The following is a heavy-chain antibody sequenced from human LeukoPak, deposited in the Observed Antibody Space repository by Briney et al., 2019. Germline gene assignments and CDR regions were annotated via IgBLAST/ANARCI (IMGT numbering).Heavy chain of an antibody. CDR3: ARGGNYWPQWWFDP. V-gene: IGHV4-61*02. Sequence: PSETLSLTCTVSGGSISSGIYYWSWVRRPAGKGLEWIGRIYTSGSTNYNPSLKSRVTISVDASKNQFSLELNSVTPADTAVYYCARGGNYWPQWWFDPWGRGTLVSVSS. CDR2: IYTSGST. J-gene: IGHJ5*02. CDR1: GGSISSGIYY. D-gene: IGHD1-26*01.